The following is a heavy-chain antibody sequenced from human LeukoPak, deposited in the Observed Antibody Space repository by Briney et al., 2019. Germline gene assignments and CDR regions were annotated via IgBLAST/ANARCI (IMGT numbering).Heavy chain of an antibody. V-gene: IGHV4-39*01. D-gene: IGHD5-18*01. CDR2: IYYSGST. CDR3: ARSVHTAMVPVLHY. CDR1: GGSISRSSYN. J-gene: IGHJ4*02. Sequence: SETLSLTCTVSGGSISRSSYNWVWIRQPPGKGLVWIGSIYYSGSTYYNPSLKSRVTISVDTSKNQFSLKLSSVTAADTAVYYYARSVHTAMVPVLHYRGQGTLVTVSS.